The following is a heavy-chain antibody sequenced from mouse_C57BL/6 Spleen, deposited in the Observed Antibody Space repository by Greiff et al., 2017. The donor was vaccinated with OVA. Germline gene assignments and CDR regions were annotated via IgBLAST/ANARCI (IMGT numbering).Heavy chain of an antibody. CDR3: ARRGPIYYDYYYYAMDY. Sequence: VQLQQSGPELVKPGASVKIPCKASGYTFTDYNMDWVKQSPGKSLEWIGDINPNNGGTIYNQKFKGKATLTVDKSSSTAYMELRSLTSEDTAVYYCARRGPIYYDYYYYAMDYWGQGTSVTVSS. J-gene: IGHJ4*01. CDR2: INPNNGGT. V-gene: IGHV1-18*01. CDR1: GYTFTDYN. D-gene: IGHD2-4*01.